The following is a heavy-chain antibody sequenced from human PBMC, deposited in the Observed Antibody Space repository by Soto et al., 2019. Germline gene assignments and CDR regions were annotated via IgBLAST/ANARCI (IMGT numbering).Heavy chain of an antibody. Sequence: QVQLVQSGAEVKKPGASVKVSCKATGYTFTTYDINWVRQATGQGLEWMGWMNPNSGDTGYAQKFQGRVTVTRDTSISTAYMELSTLTSEDTAVYYCVRGFEWLWNYWGQGTLVTVSS. D-gene: IGHD5-12*01. J-gene: IGHJ4*02. CDR1: GYTFTTYD. V-gene: IGHV1-8*01. CDR3: VRGFEWLWNY. CDR2: MNPNSGDT.